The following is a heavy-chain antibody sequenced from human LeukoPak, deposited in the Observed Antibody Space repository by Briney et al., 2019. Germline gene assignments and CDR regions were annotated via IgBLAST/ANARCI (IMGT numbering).Heavy chain of an antibody. CDR2: ISSSSSYI. CDR1: GFTFSSYS. D-gene: IGHD3-22*01. V-gene: IGHV3-21*01. J-gene: IGHJ4*02. Sequence: GGSLRLSCAASGFTFSSYSMNWVRQAPGKGLEWVSSISSSSSYIYYADSVKGRSTISRDNAKNSLYLQMNSLRAEDTAVYYCAREMGSSYYDSSGYYGFFDYWGQGTLVTVSS. CDR3: AREMGSSYYDSSGYYGFFDY.